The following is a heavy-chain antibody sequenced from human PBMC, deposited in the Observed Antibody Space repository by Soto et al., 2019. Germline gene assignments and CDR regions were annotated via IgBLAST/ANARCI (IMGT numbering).Heavy chain of an antibody. CDR2: IIPMLGIA. D-gene: IGHD5-18*01. V-gene: IGHV1-69*02. CDR1: GGTFSSYT. J-gene: IGHJ4*02. Sequence: SVKVSCKASGGTFSSYTFSWVRQAPGQGLEWMGRIIPMLGIANYAQKFQGRVTITADKSTSTAYMELSSLRSEDTAVHYCANRGYSYGFVIYWGQGTLVTVSS. CDR3: ANRGYSYGFVIY.